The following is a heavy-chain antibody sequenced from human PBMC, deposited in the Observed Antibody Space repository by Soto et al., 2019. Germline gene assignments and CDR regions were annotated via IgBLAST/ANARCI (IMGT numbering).Heavy chain of an antibody. CDR1: SGSISSSNW. CDR2: IYHSGST. J-gene: IGHJ5*02. V-gene: IGHV4-4*02. Sequence: SETLSLTCAVSSGSISSSNWWSWVHQPPGKGLEWIGEIYHSGSTNYNPSLKSRVTISVDKSKNQFSLKLSSVTAADTAVYYCARSTMVRDFDPWGQGTLVTVSS. D-gene: IGHD3-10*01. CDR3: ARSTMVRDFDP.